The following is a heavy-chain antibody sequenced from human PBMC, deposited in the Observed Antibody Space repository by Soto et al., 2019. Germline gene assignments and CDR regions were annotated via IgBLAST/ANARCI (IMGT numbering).Heavy chain of an antibody. V-gene: IGHV1-8*01. CDR2: MNPNSGNT. Sequence: ASVKVSCKASGYSFNSFEITWVRQAPGQGLEWMGWMNPNSGNTAYAQKFQGRVTMTRNTPTSTAYMELSSLRSEDTAVYYCARGLYYYGLDVWGQGTTVTV. CDR3: ARGLYYYGLDV. CDR1: GYSFNSFE. J-gene: IGHJ6*02.